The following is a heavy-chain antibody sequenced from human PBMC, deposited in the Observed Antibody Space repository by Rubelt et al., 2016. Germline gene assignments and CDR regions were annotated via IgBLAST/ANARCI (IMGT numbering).Heavy chain of an antibody. J-gene: IGHJ6*02. D-gene: IGHD2-21*01. CDR3: ARGRMGLHYYYYGMDV. V-gene: IGHV4-34*01. CDR1: GGSFSGYY. Sequence: QVQLQQWGAGLLKPSETLSLTCAVYGGSFSGYYWSWIRQPPGKGLEWIGEINHSGSTNYNPSLKSRVTISVDTAKNPFALKLSSVTAADTAGYYCARGRMGLHYYYYGMDVWGQGTTFTVSS. CDR2: INHSGST.